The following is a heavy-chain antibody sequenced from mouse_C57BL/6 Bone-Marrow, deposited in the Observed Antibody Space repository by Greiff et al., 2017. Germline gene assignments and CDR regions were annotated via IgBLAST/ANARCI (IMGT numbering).Heavy chain of an antibody. D-gene: IGHD2-14*01. J-gene: IGHJ3*01. CDR3: AGWVHPWFAY. Sequence: EVHLVESGGDLVKPGGSLKLSCAASGFTFSSYGMSWVRQTPDKRLEWVATISSGGSYTYYPDSVKGRFTISRDNAKNTLYLQMSSLKSEDTAMYDWAGWVHPWFAYWGQGTLVTVSA. CDR1: GFTFSSYG. CDR2: ISSGGSYT. V-gene: IGHV5-6*01.